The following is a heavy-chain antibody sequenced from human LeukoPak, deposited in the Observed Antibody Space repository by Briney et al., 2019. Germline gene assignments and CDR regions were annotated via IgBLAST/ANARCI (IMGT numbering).Heavy chain of an antibody. CDR3: ARGGYYYDSSGYYNAFDI. CDR2: INPNGGST. V-gene: IGHV1-46*01. CDR1: GYTFTSYY. J-gene: IGHJ3*02. Sequence: ASVKVSCTASGYTFTSYYMHWVRQAPGQGLEWMGIINPNGGSTTYAQRFQGRVTMTRDTSTSTVYMELSSLRSEDTAVYHCARGGYYYDSSGYYNAFDIWGLGTMVAVSS. D-gene: IGHD3-22*01.